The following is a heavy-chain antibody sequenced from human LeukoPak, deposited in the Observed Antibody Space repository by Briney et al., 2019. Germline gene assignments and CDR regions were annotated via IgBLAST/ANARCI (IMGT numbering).Heavy chain of an antibody. CDR3: VKDRTTSYFDY. CDR2: IWYDGSNK. J-gene: IGHJ4*02. CDR1: GFSFSSYG. D-gene: IGHD4-17*01. Sequence: SGGSLRPSCAASGFSFSSYGMHWVRQAPGKGLEWVAVIWYDGSNKYYADSVKGRFTISRDNSKNTLYLQMNSLRAEDTAVYYCVKDRTTSYFDYWGQGTLVTVSS. V-gene: IGHV3-33*06.